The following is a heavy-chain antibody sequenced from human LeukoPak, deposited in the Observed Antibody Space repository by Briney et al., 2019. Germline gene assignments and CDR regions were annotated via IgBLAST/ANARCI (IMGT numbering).Heavy chain of an antibody. CDR2: IGPTGSDR. D-gene: IGHD1-14*01. J-gene: IGHJ4*02. CDR1: GLTFSTSG. V-gene: IGHV3-21*06. CDR3: ATETNGRHYDY. Sequence: GGSLRPSCTASGLTFSTSGFNWVRQAPGKGLEWVASIGPTGSDRYHADSIKGRFTISRDNANNFLYLQMNSLRAEDTAVYYCATETNGRHYDYWGQGTLLTVSS.